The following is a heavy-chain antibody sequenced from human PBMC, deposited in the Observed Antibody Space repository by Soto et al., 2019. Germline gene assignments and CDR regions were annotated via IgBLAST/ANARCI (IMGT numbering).Heavy chain of an antibody. CDR3: ARDTGYTFGSLNY. D-gene: IGHD5-18*01. J-gene: IGHJ4*01. CDR2: MNAGVGNT. V-gene: IGHV1-3*01. Sequence: HVELVQSGADVQKPGASVTISCQASGYTFTDYALHWVRQAPGQRLEWMGWMNAGVGNTLYSQKFQGRITITRDTSASTAYMELNCLKSEDTAIDYCARDTGYTFGSLNYWGPGTLVTVSS. CDR1: GYTFTDYA.